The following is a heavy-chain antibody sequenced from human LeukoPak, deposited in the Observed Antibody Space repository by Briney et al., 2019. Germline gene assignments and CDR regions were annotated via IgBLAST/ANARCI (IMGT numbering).Heavy chain of an antibody. V-gene: IGHV1-18*04. D-gene: IGHD3-16*02. Sequence: GASVKVSCKASGYTFTSYGISWVRQAPGQGLEWMGWISAYNGNTNYAQKLQGRVTMTTDTSTSTAYMELRSLRSDDTAVYYCARDNLRGVIGDSFDYWGQGTLVTVSS. CDR2: ISAYNGNT. J-gene: IGHJ4*02. CDR3: ARDNLRGVIGDSFDY. CDR1: GYTFTSYG.